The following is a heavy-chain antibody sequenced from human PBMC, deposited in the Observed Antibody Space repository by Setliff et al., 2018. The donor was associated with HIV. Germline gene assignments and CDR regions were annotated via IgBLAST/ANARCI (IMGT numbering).Heavy chain of an antibody. Sequence: PSETLSLTCAVYGPSFSGYYWNWIRQFPGKSLEWIGEINHSGTTNYSPSFKSRLNISVDVSRNQFSLRLASLSAADTAAYFCAAKPMIRGRPFAFWGQATLVTVSS. CDR1: GPSFSGYY. CDR2: INHSGTT. J-gene: IGHJ4*02. D-gene: IGHD3-10*01. CDR3: AAKPMIRGRPFAF. V-gene: IGHV4-34*01.